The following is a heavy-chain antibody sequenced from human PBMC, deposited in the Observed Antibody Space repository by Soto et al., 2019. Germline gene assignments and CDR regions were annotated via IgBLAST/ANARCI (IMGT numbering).Heavy chain of an antibody. CDR3: ARDKAHGSTEDYYYGMDV. D-gene: IGHD2-2*01. V-gene: IGHV3-21*01. Sequence: PRGSLLLSCASSVFTFSFYSMNSVRQAPGKGLDLVSSISSSSSYIYYADSVKGRFTISRDNAKNSLYLQMNSLRAEDTAVYYCARDKAHGSTEDYYYGMDVWGQGTTVTVSS. CDR1: VFTFSFYS. J-gene: IGHJ6*02. CDR2: ISSSSSYI.